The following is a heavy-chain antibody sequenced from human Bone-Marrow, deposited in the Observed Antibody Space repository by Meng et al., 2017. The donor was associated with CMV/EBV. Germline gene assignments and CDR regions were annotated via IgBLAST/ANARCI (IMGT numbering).Heavy chain of an antibody. CDR2: IYYSGST. CDR3: ARTSVGKIDY. V-gene: IGHV4-59*01. Sequence: SETLSLTCTVSGGSISSYYWSWIRQPPGKGLEWIGYIYYSGSTNYNPSLKSRVTISVDTSKNKFSLKLSSVTAADTAVYYCARTSVGKIDYWGQGTLVTVSS. D-gene: IGHD4-23*01. J-gene: IGHJ4*02. CDR1: GGSISSYY.